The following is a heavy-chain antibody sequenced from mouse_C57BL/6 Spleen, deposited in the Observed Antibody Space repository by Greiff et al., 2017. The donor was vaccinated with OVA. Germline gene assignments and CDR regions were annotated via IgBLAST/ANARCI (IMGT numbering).Heavy chain of an antibody. J-gene: IGHJ1*03. V-gene: IGHV5-17*01. Sequence: EVKLVESGGGLVKPGGSLKLSCAASGFTFSDYGMHWVRQAPEKGLEWVAYISSGSSTIYYADTVKGRFTISRDNAKNTLFLQMTSLRSEDTAMYYCARQILYYGSSYWYFDVWGTGTTVTVSS. CDR1: GFTFSDYG. CDR3: ARQILYYGSSYWYFDV. CDR2: ISSGSSTI. D-gene: IGHD1-1*01.